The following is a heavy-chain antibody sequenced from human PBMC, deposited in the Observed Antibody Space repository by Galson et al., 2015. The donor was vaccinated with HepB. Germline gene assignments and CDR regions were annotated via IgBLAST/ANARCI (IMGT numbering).Heavy chain of an antibody. Sequence: SLRLSCAASGFTLSSYGMHWVRQAPGKGLDWVAFIRYDGSNKYYADSVKGRFTISRDNSKSTLYLQMNSLRAEDTAVYYCAKDGYCSGGTCYSGVSDIWGQGTMVTVSS. J-gene: IGHJ3*02. V-gene: IGHV3-30*02. CDR1: GFTLSSYG. D-gene: IGHD2-15*01. CDR3: AKDGYCSGGTCYSGVSDI. CDR2: IRYDGSNK.